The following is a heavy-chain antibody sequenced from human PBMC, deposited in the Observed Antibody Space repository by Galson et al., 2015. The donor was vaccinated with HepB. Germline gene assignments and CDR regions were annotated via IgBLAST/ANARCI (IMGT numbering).Heavy chain of an antibody. CDR2: IKQDGSEK. Sequence: SLRLSCAASGFTFSSYWMSWVRQAPGKGLEWVANIKQDGSEKYYVDSVKGRFTISRDNAKNSLYLQMNSLRAEDTAVYYCARERVLYYYDSSGYYYATNWFDPWGQGTLVTVSS. D-gene: IGHD3-22*01. CDR3: ARERVLYYYDSSGYYYATNWFDP. J-gene: IGHJ5*02. CDR1: GFTFSSYW. V-gene: IGHV3-7*01.